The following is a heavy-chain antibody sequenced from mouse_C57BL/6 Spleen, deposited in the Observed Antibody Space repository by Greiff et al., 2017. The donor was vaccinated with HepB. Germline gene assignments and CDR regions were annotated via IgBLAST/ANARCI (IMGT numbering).Heavy chain of an antibody. CDR2: INPSTGGT. D-gene: IGHD6-2*01. V-gene: IGHV1-42*01. CDR3: ARGGVVSFDY. CDR1: GYSFTGYY. J-gene: IGHJ2*01. Sequence: EVQLVESGPELVKPGASVKISCKASGYSFTGYYMNWVKQSPEKSLEWIGEINPSTGGTTYNQKFKAKATLTVDKSSSTAYMQLKSLTSEDSAVYYCARGGVVSFDYWGQGTTLTVSS.